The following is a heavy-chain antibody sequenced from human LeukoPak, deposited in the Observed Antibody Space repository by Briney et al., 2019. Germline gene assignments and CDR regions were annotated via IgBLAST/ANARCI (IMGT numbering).Heavy chain of an antibody. CDR3: ARTPTPYCSGGSCYSAPQFDP. CDR2: ISYDGSNK. D-gene: IGHD2-15*01. V-gene: IGHV3-30*06. Sequence: PGRSLRLSCAASGFTFSSYGMRWVRQAPGKGLEWVAVISYDGSNKYYADSVKGRFTISRDNSKNTLYLQMNSLRAEDTAVYYCARTPTPYCSGGSCYSAPQFDPWGQGTLVTVSS. CDR1: GFTFSSYG. J-gene: IGHJ5*02.